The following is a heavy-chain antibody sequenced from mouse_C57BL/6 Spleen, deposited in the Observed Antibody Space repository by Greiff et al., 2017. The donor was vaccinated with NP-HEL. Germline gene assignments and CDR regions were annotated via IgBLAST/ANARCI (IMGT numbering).Heavy chain of an antibody. V-gene: IGHV1-53*01. J-gene: IGHJ2*01. Sequence: QVQLQQPGTELVKPGASVKLSCKASGYTFTSYWMHWVKQRPGQGLEWIGNINPSNGGTNYNEEFKSKATLTVDKSSSTAYMQLSSLTSEDSAVYYCARYLPSKGYFDYWGQGTTLTVSS. CDR3: ARYLPSKGYFDY. D-gene: IGHD5-1*01. CDR1: GYTFTSYW. CDR2: INPSNGGT.